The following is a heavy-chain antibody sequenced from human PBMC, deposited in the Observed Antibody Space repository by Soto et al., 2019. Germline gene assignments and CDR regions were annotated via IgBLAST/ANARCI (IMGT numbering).Heavy chain of an antibody. J-gene: IGHJ6*02. V-gene: IGHV4-34*01. CDR1: GGSFSGYY. CDR3: ARVTGRYYYGMDV. CDR2: INHSGST. Sequence: QVQLQQWGAGLLKPSETLSLTCAVYGGSFSGYYWSWIRQPPGKGLEWIGEINHSGSTNYNPSLTTRVTISVDTSKNQSSLKLSSVTAADTAVYYCARVTGRYYYGMDVWGQGTTVTVSS.